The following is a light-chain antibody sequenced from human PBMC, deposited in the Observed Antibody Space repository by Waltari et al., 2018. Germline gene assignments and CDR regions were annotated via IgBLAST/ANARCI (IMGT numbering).Light chain of an antibody. CDR1: QSVFHSSDSKNY. V-gene: IGKV4-1*01. J-gene: IGKJ4*01. CDR3: QQHYSSPLT. CDR2: WAS. Sequence: DIVMTQSLNSLAVPLGEGAHSNCNSSQSVFHSSDSKNYLTWYQQKPGQPPKLLIYWASTRQSGVPDRFSGSGSGTDFTLTISSLQAEDVALYYCQQHYSSPLTFGGGTKVEIQ.